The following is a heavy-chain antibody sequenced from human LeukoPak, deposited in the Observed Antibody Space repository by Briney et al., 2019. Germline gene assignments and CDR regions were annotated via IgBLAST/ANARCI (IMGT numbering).Heavy chain of an antibody. CDR1: GFTFSRFW. J-gene: IGHJ4*02. V-gene: IGHV3-33*07. CDR2: IWHDGSN. Sequence: QAGGSLRLSCAASGFTFSRFWMNWVRQAPGKGLEWVAVIWHDGSNNYGDSVKGRFTISKDNSKNTLYLQMNSLRAEDTAVYYCARDPGTVTTLFDYWGQGTLVTVSS. CDR3: ARDPGTVTTLFDY. D-gene: IGHD4-11*01.